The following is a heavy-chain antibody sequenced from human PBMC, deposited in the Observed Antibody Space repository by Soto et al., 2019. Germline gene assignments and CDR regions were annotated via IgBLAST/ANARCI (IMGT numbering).Heavy chain of an antibody. CDR2: IYYSGST. D-gene: IGHD3-22*01. CDR1: GGSISSGDYY. Sequence: QVQLQESGPGLVKPSQTLSLTCTVSGGSISSGDYYWSWIRQPPGKGLAWIGYIYYSGSTYYNPSLKSRVTISVDTSKNQFSPKLSSVTAADTAVYYCAREPNYYDSSGSLDYWGQGTLVTVSS. V-gene: IGHV4-30-4*01. J-gene: IGHJ4*02. CDR3: AREPNYYDSSGSLDY.